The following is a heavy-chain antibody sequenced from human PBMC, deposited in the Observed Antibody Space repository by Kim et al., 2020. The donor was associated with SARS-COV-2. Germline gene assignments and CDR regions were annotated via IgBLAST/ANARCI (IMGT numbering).Heavy chain of an antibody. CDR1: VGSISSGSYY. CDR3: TRDTTAYYYYGMDV. D-gene: IGHD4-17*01. V-gene: IGHV4-61*02. J-gene: IGHJ6*02. Sequence: SETLSLTCTVSVGSISSGSYYWNWIRQPAGKGLEWIRRIYSTGSSNYNPSLKSRLTISVDTSKNQFSLKLSSVTAADTAVYYCTRDTTAYYYYGMDVWGQGTTVTVSS. CDR2: IYSTGSS.